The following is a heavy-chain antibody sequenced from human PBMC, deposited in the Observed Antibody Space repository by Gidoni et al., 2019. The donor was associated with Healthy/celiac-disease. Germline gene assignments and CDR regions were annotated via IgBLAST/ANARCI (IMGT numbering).Heavy chain of an antibody. J-gene: IGHJ3*02. Sequence: EVQLVESGGGLVQPGRSLRLSCAASGFTFDDYAMHWVRQAPGKGLEWVSGISWNSGSIGYADSVKGRFTISRDNAKNSLYLQMNSLRAEDTALYYCAKASITGTKDGAFDIWGQGTMVTVSS. CDR2: ISWNSGSI. V-gene: IGHV3-9*01. CDR1: GFTFDDYA. CDR3: AKASITGTKDGAFDI. D-gene: IGHD1-20*01.